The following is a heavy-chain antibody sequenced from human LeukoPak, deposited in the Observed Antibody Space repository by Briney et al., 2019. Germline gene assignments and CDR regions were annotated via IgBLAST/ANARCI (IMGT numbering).Heavy chain of an antibody. Sequence: PGGSLRLSCAASGFTFSSYAMSWVRQAPGKGLEWVSAISGSGGSTYYADSVKGRFTISRDNSKNTLYLQMNCLRAEDTAVYYCAKKVPSRPLAHYFDYWGQGTLVTVSS. CDR2: ISGSGGST. CDR3: AKKVPSRPLAHYFDY. J-gene: IGHJ4*02. CDR1: GFTFSSYA. D-gene: IGHD2-2*01. V-gene: IGHV3-23*01.